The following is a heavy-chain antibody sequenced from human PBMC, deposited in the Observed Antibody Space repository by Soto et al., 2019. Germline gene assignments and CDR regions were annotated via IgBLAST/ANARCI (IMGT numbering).Heavy chain of an antibody. CDR1: GFTFSSYG. V-gene: IGHV3-33*01. CDR3: ARDKVDTAMVEYGMDV. D-gene: IGHD5-18*01. J-gene: IGHJ6*02. CDR2: IWYDGSNK. Sequence: PGGSLRLSCAASGFTFSSYGMHWVRQAPGKGLEWVAVIWYDGSNKYYADSVKGRFTISRDNSKNTLYLQMNSLRAEDTAVYYCARDKVDTAMVEYGMDVWGQGTTVTVSS.